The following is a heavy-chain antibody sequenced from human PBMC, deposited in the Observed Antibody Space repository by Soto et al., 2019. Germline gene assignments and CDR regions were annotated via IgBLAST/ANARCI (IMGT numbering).Heavy chain of an antibody. D-gene: IGHD3-3*01. V-gene: IGHV3-23*02. J-gene: IGHJ5*02. CDR2: ISGSGGST. CDR3: SKDAEGYDFWSGYFDNWFDP. Sequence: GGSLRLSCAASGFTFSSYAMSWVRQAPGKGLEWVSAISGSGGSTYYEDSVKGRFTISRDNSKNTLNRQINSLRAEDTAVYYCSKDAEGYDFWSGYFDNWFDPWGQGTLVTVSS. CDR1: GFTFSSYA.